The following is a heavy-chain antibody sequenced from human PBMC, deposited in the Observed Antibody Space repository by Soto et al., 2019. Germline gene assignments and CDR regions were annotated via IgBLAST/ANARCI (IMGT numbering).Heavy chain of an antibody. D-gene: IGHD3-22*01. J-gene: IGHJ4*02. CDR3: ASATPDYYDSSGHYWALAAY. V-gene: IGHV3-30-3*01. Sequence: PGGSLRLSCAASGFTFSSYAMHWVRQAPGKGLEWVAVISYDGSNKYYADSVKGRFTISRDNSKNTLYLQMNSLRAEDTAVYYCASATPDYYDSSGHYWALAAYWGQGTLVTVSS. CDR2: ISYDGSNK. CDR1: GFTFSSYA.